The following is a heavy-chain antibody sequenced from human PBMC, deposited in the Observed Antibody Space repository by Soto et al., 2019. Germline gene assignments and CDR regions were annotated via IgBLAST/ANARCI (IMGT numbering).Heavy chain of an antibody. Sequence: QLQLQESGSGLVKPSQTLSLTCAVSGGSISSGGYSWSWIRQPPGKGLEWIGYIYHSGSTYYNPSLKSRVTISVDRSKNQFSLKLSSVTTADTAVYYCAREGKKQQLGFDPWGQGTLVTVSS. CDR1: GGSISSGGYS. V-gene: IGHV4-30-2*01. D-gene: IGHD6-13*01. CDR3: AREGKKQQLGFDP. CDR2: IYHSGST. J-gene: IGHJ5*02.